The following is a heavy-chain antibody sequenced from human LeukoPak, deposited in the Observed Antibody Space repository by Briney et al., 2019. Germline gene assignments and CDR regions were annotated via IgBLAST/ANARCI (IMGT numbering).Heavy chain of an antibody. V-gene: IGHV1-2*06. D-gene: IGHD2-15*01. Sequence: ASVRVSCTASGYTFTGYSMHWVRQAPGQGLEWMARISHDLGGTNYAQTFQGRVTISRDNSISTLYLEMSRLRSDDTAVYYCGLLRQGAFHIWGQGTMVTVSS. CDR3: GLLRQGAFHI. CDR1: GYTFTGYS. J-gene: IGHJ3*02. CDR2: ISHDLGGT.